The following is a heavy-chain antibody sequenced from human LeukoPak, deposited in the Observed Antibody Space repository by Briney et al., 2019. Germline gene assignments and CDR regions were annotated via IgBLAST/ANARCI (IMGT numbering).Heavy chain of an antibody. CDR2: ISYDGSNK. J-gene: IGHJ4*02. V-gene: IGHV3-30-3*01. D-gene: IGHD3-22*01. Sequence: GGSLRLSCAASGFTFSGYPIHWVRQAPGKGLEWVAVISYDGSNKYYADSVKGRFTISRDNSKNTLYLQMNSLRAEDTAVYYCARDPGTYYYDSSGYYSGLGLREFDYWGQGTLVTVSS. CDR3: ARDPGTYYYDSSGYYSGLGLREFDY. CDR1: GFTFSGYP.